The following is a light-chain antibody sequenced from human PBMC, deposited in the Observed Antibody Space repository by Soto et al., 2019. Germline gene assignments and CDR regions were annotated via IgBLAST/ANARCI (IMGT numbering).Light chain of an antibody. CDR2: AAS. CDR3: QQSYSSPET. J-gene: IGKJ1*01. Sequence: DIQMTQSPSSLSASVGDRVTITCRASQSISSYLNWYQQKLGKAPKLLIYAASSLQGGVPSRFSGSGSGTDFTLTISSLQPEDFATYYCQQSYSSPETFGQGTKVEI. CDR1: QSISSY. V-gene: IGKV1-39*01.